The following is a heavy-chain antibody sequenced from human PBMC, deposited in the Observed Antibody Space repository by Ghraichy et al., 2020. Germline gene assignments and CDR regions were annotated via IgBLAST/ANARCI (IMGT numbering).Heavy chain of an antibody. V-gene: IGHV3-23*01. J-gene: IGHJ2*01. CDR2: ISGSGGST. Sequence: ETLSLTCAASGFTFSSYAMSWVRQAPGKGLEWVSAISGSGGSTYYADSVKGRFTISRDNSKNTLYLQMNSLRAEDTAVYYCAKTHMGEGMITFGGVIARYFDLWGRGTLVTVSS. CDR3: AKTHMGEGMITFGGVIARYFDL. CDR1: GFTFSSYA. D-gene: IGHD3-16*02.